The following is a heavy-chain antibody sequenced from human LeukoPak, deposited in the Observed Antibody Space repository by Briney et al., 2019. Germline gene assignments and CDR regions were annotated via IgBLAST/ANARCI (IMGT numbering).Heavy chain of an antibody. CDR1: GYTFTGYY. Sequence: GASVKVSCKASGYTFTGYYMHWVRQAPGQGLEWMGWINPNSGGTNYAQKFQGRVTMTEDTSTDTAYMELSSLRSDDTAVYYCARGSLMITFGGVIPTNDYWGQGTLVTVSS. J-gene: IGHJ4*02. D-gene: IGHD3-16*02. CDR2: INPNSGGT. CDR3: ARGSLMITFGGVIPTNDY. V-gene: IGHV1-2*02.